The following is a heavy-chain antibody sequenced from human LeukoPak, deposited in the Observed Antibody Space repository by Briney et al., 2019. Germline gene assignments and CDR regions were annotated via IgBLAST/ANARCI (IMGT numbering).Heavy chain of an antibody. J-gene: IGHJ4*02. CDR2: IKQDGSEK. Sequence: PGGSLRLSCTASGFTFRDYAMSWVRQAPGKGLEWVANIKQDGSEKYYVDSVKGRFTISRDNAKNPLYLQMNSLRAEDTAVYYCARAKNIDYWGQGTLVTVSS. CDR1: GFTFRDYA. V-gene: IGHV3-7*01. CDR3: ARAKNIDY.